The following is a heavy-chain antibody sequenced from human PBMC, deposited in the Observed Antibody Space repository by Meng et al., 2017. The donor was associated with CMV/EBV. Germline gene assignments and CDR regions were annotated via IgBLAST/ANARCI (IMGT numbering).Heavy chain of an antibody. V-gene: IGHV3-9*03. CDR3: ARGGSLNYYDSSGSDAFDI. D-gene: IGHD3-22*01. J-gene: IGHJ3*02. CDR1: GFTFDDYA. CDR2: ISWNSGSI. Sequence: LSLTCAASGFTFDDYAMHWVRQAPWKGLEWVSGISWNSGSIGYADSVKGRFTISRDNAKNSLYLQMNSLRAEDMALYYCARGGSLNYYDSSGSDAFDIWGQGTMVTVSS.